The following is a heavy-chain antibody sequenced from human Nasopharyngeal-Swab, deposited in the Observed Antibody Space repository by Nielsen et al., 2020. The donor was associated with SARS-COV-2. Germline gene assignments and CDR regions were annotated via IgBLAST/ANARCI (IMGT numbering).Heavy chain of an antibody. CDR1: GFPFSSYA. J-gene: IGHJ4*02. D-gene: IGHD5-18*01. CDR3: AKDPRNTAMVNYFDY. Sequence: SLKISCAASGFPFSSYAMSWVRQAPGKGLEWVSAISGSGGSTYYADSVKGRFTISRDNSKNTLYLQMNSLRAEDTAVYYCAKDPRNTAMVNYFDYWGQGTLVTVSS. CDR2: ISGSGGST. V-gene: IGHV3-23*01.